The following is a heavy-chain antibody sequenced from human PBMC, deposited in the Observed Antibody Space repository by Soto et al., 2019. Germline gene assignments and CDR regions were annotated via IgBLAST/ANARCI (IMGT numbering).Heavy chain of an antibody. D-gene: IGHD1-26*01. Sequence: GGSLRLSCAASGFTFSDHYMSWIRQAPGKGLEWVSYISSSSSYTNYADSVKGRFSISGDSAKNSLYLQMNSLRAEDTAVYYCARDGREAAVDYWGQGILVTVSS. J-gene: IGHJ4*02. CDR3: ARDGREAAVDY. V-gene: IGHV3-11*06. CDR2: ISSSSSYT. CDR1: GFTFSDHY.